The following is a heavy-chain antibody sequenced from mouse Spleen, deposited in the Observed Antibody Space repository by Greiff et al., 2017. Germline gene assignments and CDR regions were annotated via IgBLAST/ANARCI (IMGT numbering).Heavy chain of an antibody. Sequence: EVMLVESGGGLVKPGGSLKLSCAASGFTFSSYAMSWVRQTPEKRLEWVATISSGGSYTYYPDSVKGRFTISRDNAKNTLYLQMSSLRSEDTAMYYCARRNDGYFDVWGAGTTVTVSS. CDR1: GFTFSSYA. CDR2: ISSGGSYT. CDR3: ARRNDGYFDV. V-gene: IGHV5-9-1*01. D-gene: IGHD2-12*01. J-gene: IGHJ1*01.